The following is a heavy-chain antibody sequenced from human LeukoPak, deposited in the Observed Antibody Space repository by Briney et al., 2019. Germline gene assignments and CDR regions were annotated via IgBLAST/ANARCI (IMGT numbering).Heavy chain of an antibody. CDR2: ISWNSGSI. D-gene: IGHD3-22*01. CDR3: AKDRRSSVRGMDV. CDR1: GFPFYYYA. J-gene: IGHJ6*02. V-gene: IGHV3-9*01. Sequence: GRSLRLSFAASGFPFYYYAMHWVRPAPGKGLEWVSGISWNSGSIGYADSVKGRFTISRDNAKNSLYLQMNSLRAEDTALYYCAKDRRSSVRGMDVWGQGTTVTVSS.